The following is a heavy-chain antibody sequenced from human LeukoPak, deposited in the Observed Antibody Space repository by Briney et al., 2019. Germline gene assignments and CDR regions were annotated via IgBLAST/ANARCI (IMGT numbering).Heavy chain of an antibody. D-gene: IGHD6-13*01. CDR2: INHSGST. CDR3: ARVGGKPGIPGIAAAGALYYFDY. Sequence: SETLSLTCAVYGGSFSGYYWSWIRQPPGKGLEWIGEINHSGSTNYDPSLKSRVTISVDTSKNQFSLKLSSVTAADTAVYYCARVGGKPGIPGIAAAGALYYFDYWGQGTLVTVSS. CDR1: GGSFSGYY. J-gene: IGHJ4*02. V-gene: IGHV4-34*01.